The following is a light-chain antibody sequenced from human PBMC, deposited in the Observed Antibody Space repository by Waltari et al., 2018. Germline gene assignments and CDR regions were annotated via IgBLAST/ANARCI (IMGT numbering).Light chain of an antibody. J-gene: IGKJ4*01. V-gene: IGKV1-12*01. CDR1: QGIRSW. CDR3: QEANSFPLT. CDR2: AAP. Sequence: DIQMTQSPPSVSASVGDRFTITCRASQGIRSWLSWYQRKPGKAPKLLIYAAPNWQSGVPSRFSGSDSGTEFTLTISSLQPEDVATYYCQEANSFPLTFGGGTK.